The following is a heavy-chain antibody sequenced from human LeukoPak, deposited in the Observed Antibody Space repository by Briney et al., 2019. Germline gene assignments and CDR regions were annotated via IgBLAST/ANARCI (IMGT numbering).Heavy chain of an antibody. V-gene: IGHV3-23*01. CDR1: GFTFSDYA. J-gene: IGHJ4*02. CDR3: ARAPRGFQWYVEY. Sequence: GGCLRLSCTTSGFTFSDYAMTWVRQTPGKGLEWVSDISGSGGNTYYADSVKGRFTISRDSSKNTLFLQMDSLRVEDTAVYYCARAPRGFQWYVEYWGQGTLVTVS. CDR2: ISGSGGNT. D-gene: IGHD2-8*01.